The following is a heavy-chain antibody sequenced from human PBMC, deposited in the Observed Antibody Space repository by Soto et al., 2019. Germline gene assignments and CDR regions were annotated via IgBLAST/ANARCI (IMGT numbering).Heavy chain of an antibody. Sequence: SETLSLTCTVSGGSISSSSYYWGWIRQPPGKGLEWIGSIYYSGSTYYNPSLKSRVTISVDTSKNQFSLKLSSVTAADTAVYYCASTHTYYSNYVNYYCYGMDVWGQGTTVTVSS. CDR2: IYYSGST. CDR1: GGSISSSSYY. CDR3: ASTHTYYSNYVNYYCYGMDV. V-gene: IGHV4-39*01. D-gene: IGHD4-4*01. J-gene: IGHJ6*02.